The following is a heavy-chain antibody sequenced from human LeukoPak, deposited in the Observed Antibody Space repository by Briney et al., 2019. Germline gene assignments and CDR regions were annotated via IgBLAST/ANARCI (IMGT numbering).Heavy chain of an antibody. V-gene: IGHV3-7*01. CDR2: IKQDGSEK. CDR1: GFTFSSYW. CDR3: ATDKDWTYLDY. Sequence: EGSLRLSCAASGFTFSSYWMSWVRQAPGKGLEWVANIKQDGSEKYYVDSVKGRFTISRDNAKNSLHLQMNSLRAEDTAVYYCATDKDWTYLDYWGQGTLVTVSS. J-gene: IGHJ4*02. D-gene: IGHD3/OR15-3a*01.